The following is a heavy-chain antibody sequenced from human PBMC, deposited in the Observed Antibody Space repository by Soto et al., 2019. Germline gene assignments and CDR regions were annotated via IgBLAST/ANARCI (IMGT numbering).Heavy chain of an antibody. CDR1: GYTFTSYG. CDR3: ARDSPDDIVVVVAAPLGY. D-gene: IGHD2-15*01. J-gene: IGHJ4*02. CDR2: ISAYNGNT. V-gene: IGHV1-18*01. Sequence: QVQLVQSGAEVKKPGASVKVSCKASGYTFTSYGISWVRQAPVQGLEWMGWISAYNGNTNYAQKLQGRVTMTTDTSTSTAYMELRSLRSDVTAVYYCARDSPDDIVVVVAAPLGYWGQGTLVTVSS.